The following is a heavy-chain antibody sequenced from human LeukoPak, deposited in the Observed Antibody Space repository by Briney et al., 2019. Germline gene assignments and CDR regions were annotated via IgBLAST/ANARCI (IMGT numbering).Heavy chain of an antibody. CDR1: VGSISSYY. D-gene: IGHD3-22*01. J-gene: IGHJ4*02. V-gene: IGHV4-59*12. CDR2: IYYSGST. CDR3: ARFRRQYYYDSSDTPPGYYFDY. Sequence: TSETLSLTCTVSVGSISSYYWSWIRQPPGKGLEWIGYIYYSGSTNYNPSLKSRVTISVDTSKNHFSLKLSSVTAADTAVYYCARFRRQYYYDSSDTPPGYYFDYWGQGTLVTVSS.